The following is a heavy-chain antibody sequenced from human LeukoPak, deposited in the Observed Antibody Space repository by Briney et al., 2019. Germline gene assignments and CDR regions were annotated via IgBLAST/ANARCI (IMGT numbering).Heavy chain of an antibody. J-gene: IGHJ4*02. CDR2: IYPGDSDT. D-gene: IGHD4-23*01. CDR3: ARRTVVTPLEYYFDY. V-gene: IGHV5-51*01. Sequence: GESLKISCKGSGYSITSYWIGWVRQMPGKGLEWMGIIYPGDSDTRYSPSFQGQVTISADKSISTAYLQWSSLKASDTAMYYCARRTVVTPLEYYFDYWGQGTLVTVSS. CDR1: GYSITSYW.